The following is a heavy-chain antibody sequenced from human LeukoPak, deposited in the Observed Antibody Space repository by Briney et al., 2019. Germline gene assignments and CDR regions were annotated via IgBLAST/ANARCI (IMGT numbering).Heavy chain of an antibody. Sequence: PGGSLRLSCAASGFTFSSYVMSWVRQAPGKGLEWVSGIGGGGTNTYYADSVKGRFTISRDSSENTLLLQMSSLRAEDTAVYYCAKGWSDVWGQGTTVTISS. CDR2: IGGGGTNT. V-gene: IGHV3-23*01. D-gene: IGHD2-15*01. CDR3: AKGWSDV. CDR1: GFTFSSYV. J-gene: IGHJ6*02.